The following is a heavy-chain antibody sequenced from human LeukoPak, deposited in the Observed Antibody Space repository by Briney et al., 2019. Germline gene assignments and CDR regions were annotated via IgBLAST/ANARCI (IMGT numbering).Heavy chain of an antibody. J-gene: IGHJ3*02. CDR2: MNPNSGNT. CDR1: GYTFTSYD. V-gene: IGHV1-8*03. CDR3: ARGVVDTASPSGGDAFDI. D-gene: IGHD5-18*01. Sequence: ASVKVSCKASGYTFTSYDINWVRQATGQGREWMGWMNPNSGNTGYAQKFQGRVTITRNTSISTAYMELSSLRSEDTAVYYCARGVVDTASPSGGDAFDIWGQGTMVTVSS.